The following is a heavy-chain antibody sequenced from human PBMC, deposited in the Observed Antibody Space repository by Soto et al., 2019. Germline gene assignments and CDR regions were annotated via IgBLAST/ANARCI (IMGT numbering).Heavy chain of an antibody. Sequence: GGSLRLSCAASGFTFSSYAMSWVRQAPGKGLEWVSAISGSGGSTYYADSVKGRFTISRDNSKNTRYLQMNSLRAEDTAVYYCAKHGYGYYTLDKYYYMDVWGKGTTVTVSS. CDR2: ISGSGGST. V-gene: IGHV3-23*01. D-gene: IGHD4-17*01. CDR1: GFTFSSYA. J-gene: IGHJ6*03. CDR3: AKHGYGYYTLDKYYYMDV.